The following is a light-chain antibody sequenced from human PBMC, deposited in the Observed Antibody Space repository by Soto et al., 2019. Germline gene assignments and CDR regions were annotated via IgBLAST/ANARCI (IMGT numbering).Light chain of an antibody. V-gene: IGLV2-14*01. CDR2: EVS. Sequence: QSVLTQPASVSGSPGQSITISCTGTSSDVGGYNYVSWYQQHPGKAPKLMIYEVSNRPSGVSNRFSGSKSGNTASLTISGLQAEDEADYYCSSYTSSGAVFGGGTQLTVL. CDR1: SSDVGGYNY. CDR3: SSYTSSGAV. J-gene: IGLJ2*01.